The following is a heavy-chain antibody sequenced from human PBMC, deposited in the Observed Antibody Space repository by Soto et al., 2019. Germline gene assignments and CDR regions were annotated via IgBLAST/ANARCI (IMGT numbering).Heavy chain of an antibody. CDR3: ARALRGVSLDWFDP. J-gene: IGHJ5*02. CDR1: GFTLSSYA. D-gene: IGHD3-10*01. CDR2: ISYDGSNK. Sequence: PGGSLRLSCAASGFTLSSYAMHWVRQAPGKGLEWVAVISYDGSNKYYADSVKGRFTISRDNSKNTLYLQMNSLRAEDTAVYYCARALRGVSLDWFDPWGQGTLVTVSS. V-gene: IGHV3-30-3*01.